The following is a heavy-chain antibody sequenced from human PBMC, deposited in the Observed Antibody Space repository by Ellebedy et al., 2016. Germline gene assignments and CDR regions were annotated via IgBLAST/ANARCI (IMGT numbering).Heavy chain of an antibody. CDR3: ARVSITTGSFDY. V-gene: IGHV1-18*01. D-gene: IGHD4-17*01. CDR1: GYTFTSYG. J-gene: IGHJ4*02. CDR2: ISAYNGNT. Sequence: ASVKVSXKASGYTFTSYGISWVRQAPGQGLEWMGWISAYNGNTNYAQKLQGRVTMTTDTSTSTAYMELRSLRSDDTAVYYCARVSITTGSFDYWGQGTLVTVSS.